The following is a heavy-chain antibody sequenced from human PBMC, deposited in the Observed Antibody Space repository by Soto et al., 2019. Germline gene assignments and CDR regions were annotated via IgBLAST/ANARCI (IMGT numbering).Heavy chain of an antibody. J-gene: IGHJ6*02. D-gene: IGHD4-4*01. CDR1: GYSFTSYW. CDR3: AFTEYYYYGMDV. Sequence: GESLKISCKGSGYSFTSYWISWVRQMPGKGLEWMGRIDPSDSYTNYSPSFQGHVTISADKSISTAYLQWSGLKASDTAMYYCAFTEYYYYGMDVWGQGTTVTVS. CDR2: IDPSDSYT. V-gene: IGHV5-10-1*01.